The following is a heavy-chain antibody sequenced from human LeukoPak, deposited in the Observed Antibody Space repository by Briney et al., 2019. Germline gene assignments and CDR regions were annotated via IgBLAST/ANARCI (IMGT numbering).Heavy chain of an antibody. D-gene: IGHD1-7*01. V-gene: IGHV1-18*01. CDR2: ISAYNGNT. CDR1: GYTFTSYG. J-gene: IGHJ6*02. Sequence: GASVKVSCEASGYTFTSYGISWVRQAPGQGLEWMGWISAYNGNTNYAQKLQGRVTMTTDTSTSTAYMELRSLRSDDTAVYYCALNLNWNYAIDYYYGMDVWGQGTTVTVSS. CDR3: ALNLNWNYAIDYYYGMDV.